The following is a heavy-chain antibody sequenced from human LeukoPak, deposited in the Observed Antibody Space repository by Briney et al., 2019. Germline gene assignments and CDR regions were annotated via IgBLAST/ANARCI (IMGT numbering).Heavy chain of an antibody. D-gene: IGHD3-16*02. J-gene: IGHJ3*01. CDR1: GFTFNTYA. V-gene: IGHV3-23*01. CDR3: ARDIELST. CDR2: VSGSGGNT. Sequence: GGSLRLSCAASGFTFNTYAMSWVRQAPGKGLEWVSGVSGSGGNTYYADSVKGRFTISRDNSKDTLYLQMNSLRAEDTAIYYCARDIELSTWGLGTMVTVSS.